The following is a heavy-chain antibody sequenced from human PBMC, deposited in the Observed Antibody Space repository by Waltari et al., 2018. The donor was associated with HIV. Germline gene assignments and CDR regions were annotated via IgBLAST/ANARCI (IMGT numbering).Heavy chain of an antibody. CDR1: GGSFRVYS. CDR3: ARGFDVVVPAASPVYYYYGMDV. D-gene: IGHD2-2*01. J-gene: IGHJ6*02. Sequence: QVQLQQWGAGLLTPSETLSLTCAVYGGSFRVYSWIWLRQPPGRGLEWIGEINHSGSTNYNPSLKSRVTISVDTSKNQFSLKLSSVTAADTAVYYCARGFDVVVPAASPVYYYYGMDVWGQGTTVTVSS. V-gene: IGHV4-34*01. CDR2: INHSGST.